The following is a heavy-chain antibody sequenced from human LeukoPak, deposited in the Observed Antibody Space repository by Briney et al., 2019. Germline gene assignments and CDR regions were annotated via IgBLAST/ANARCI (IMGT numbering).Heavy chain of an antibody. D-gene: IGHD3-16*01. J-gene: IGHJ3*02. CDR1: GGSISSSSYN. Sequence: SETLSLTCTVSGGSISSSSYNWGWIRQPPGKGLEWIGSIYYSGSTNYNPSLKSRVTISVDTSKNQFSLQLNSVTPEDTAVYYCASSDRKSLGAFDIWGQGTMVTVSS. CDR3: ASSDRKSLGAFDI. CDR2: IYYSGST. V-gene: IGHV4-39*07.